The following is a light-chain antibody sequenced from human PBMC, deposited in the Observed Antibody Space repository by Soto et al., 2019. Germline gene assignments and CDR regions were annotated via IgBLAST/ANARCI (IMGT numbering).Light chain of an antibody. J-gene: IGKJ4*01. CDR1: EHITSY. CDR2: DVS. CDR3: QQGST. Sequence: IQLTQSPSSLSASVGDRVTISCQASEHITSYLNWYQQKPGKAPKILIYDVSNLETGVPSRFSGSGSGTDFTFTISSLQSEDIATYYCQQGSTFGGGTKVEMK. V-gene: IGKV1-33*01.